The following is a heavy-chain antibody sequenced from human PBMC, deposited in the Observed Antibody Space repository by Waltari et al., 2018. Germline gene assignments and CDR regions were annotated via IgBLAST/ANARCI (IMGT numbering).Heavy chain of an antibody. Sequence: QVQLVQSGAEVKKPGSSVKVSCKASGGTFSSYAISWVRQAPGQGLEWMGGIIPIFGTANYAQKFQGRVTITADESTSTAYMELSSLRSEDTAVYYCAKSGYSYGQAVYYYYGMDVWGQGTTVTVSS. D-gene: IGHD5-18*01. CDR2: IIPIFGTA. CDR1: GGTFSSYA. J-gene: IGHJ6*02. V-gene: IGHV1-69*12. CDR3: AKSGYSYGQAVYYYYGMDV.